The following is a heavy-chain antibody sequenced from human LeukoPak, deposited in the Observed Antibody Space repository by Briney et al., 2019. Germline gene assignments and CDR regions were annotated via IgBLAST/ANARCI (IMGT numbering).Heavy chain of an antibody. D-gene: IGHD2-2*01. V-gene: IGHV4-34*01. Sequence: SETLSLTCAVYGGSFSGYYWSWIRQPPGKGLEWIGEINHSGSTNYNPSLKSRVTISVDTTKNQFSLKLSSVTAADTAVYYCARVDGRGGYCSNTSCRWRAWFDPWGQGTLVTVSS. CDR3: ARVDGRGGYCSNTSCRWRAWFDP. J-gene: IGHJ5*02. CDR2: INHSGST. CDR1: GGSFSGYY.